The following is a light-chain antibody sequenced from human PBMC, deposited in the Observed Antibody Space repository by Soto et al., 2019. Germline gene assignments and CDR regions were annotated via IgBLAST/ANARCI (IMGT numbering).Light chain of an antibody. Sequence: DIQMTQSPSTLSASVGDRVTINCRASQNINNWLAWYQQKPGKAPKVLIYKASSFESGVPSRFIRSGSGTEFTLTISSLQTEDFATYYCQQYGANSPWTFGQGTKVEIK. V-gene: IGKV1-5*03. CDR3: QQYGANSPWT. CDR1: QNINNW. CDR2: KAS. J-gene: IGKJ1*01.